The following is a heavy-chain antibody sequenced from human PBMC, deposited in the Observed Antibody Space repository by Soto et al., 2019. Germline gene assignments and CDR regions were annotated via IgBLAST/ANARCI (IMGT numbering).Heavy chain of an antibody. CDR1: GFTFSSYW. J-gene: IGHJ4*02. V-gene: IGHV3-7*03. Sequence: GGSLRLSCAASGFTFSSYWMSWVRQAPGRGLEWMANIKYDGSEKYYVDSVKGRLTISRDNAKNSLYLQMNSLRAEDTAVYYCASSPHKDSRPDYWGQGTLVTVS. CDR3: ASSPHKDSRPDY. CDR2: IKYDGSEK. D-gene: IGHD3-22*01.